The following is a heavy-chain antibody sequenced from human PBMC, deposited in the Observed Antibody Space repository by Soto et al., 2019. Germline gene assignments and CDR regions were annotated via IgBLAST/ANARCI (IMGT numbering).Heavy chain of an antibody. Sequence: ESGGGLVTPGGSLRLSCAASGFTFSSYSMNWVRQAPGKGLEWVSSISSSNSYIYYADSVKGRFTISRDNAKNSLYLQMNSLRAEDTAVYYCARESGRIAVASYFDYWGQGTLVTVSS. V-gene: IGHV3-21*01. CDR1: GFTFSSYS. D-gene: IGHD6-19*01. J-gene: IGHJ4*02. CDR2: ISSSNSYI. CDR3: ARESGRIAVASYFDY.